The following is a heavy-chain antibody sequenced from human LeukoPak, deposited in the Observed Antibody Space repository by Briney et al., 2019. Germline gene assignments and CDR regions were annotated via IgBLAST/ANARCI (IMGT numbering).Heavy chain of an antibody. CDR1: GYTFTNNY. J-gene: IGHJ4*02. V-gene: IGHV1-46*01. Sequence: GASVKVSCKASGYTFTNNYLHWVRQAPGQGLEWMGMIYPRDGSTSYAQNFQGRVTATRDTSTTTVHMELRGLRSEDTAVYYCARDQEGFDYWGQGTLVTVSS. CDR2: IYPRDGST. CDR3: ARDQEGFDY.